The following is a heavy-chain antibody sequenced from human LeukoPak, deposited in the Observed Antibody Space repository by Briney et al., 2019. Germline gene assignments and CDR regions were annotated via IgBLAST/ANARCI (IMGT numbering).Heavy chain of an antibody. D-gene: IGHD3-10*01. Sequence: GASVKVSCKASGYTFTSYGISWVRQAPGQGLEWMGWISGYNGNTKYAQMLQGRVTMTTDTSTTTAYMELRSLRSDDTAVYYCARDAREVLLWFGEFFPWGQGTLVTVSS. CDR1: GYTFTSYG. V-gene: IGHV1-18*01. J-gene: IGHJ5*02. CDR2: ISGYNGNT. CDR3: ARDAREVLLWFGEFFP.